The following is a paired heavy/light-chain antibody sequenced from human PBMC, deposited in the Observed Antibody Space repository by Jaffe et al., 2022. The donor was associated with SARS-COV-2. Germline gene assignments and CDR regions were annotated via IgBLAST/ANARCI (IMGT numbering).Light chain of an antibody. CDR2: GAS. V-gene: IGKV3-15*01. CDR3: QQYNNWPALT. Sequence: EIVMTQSPATLSVSPGERATLSCRASQSVSSNLAWYQQKPGQAPRLLIYGASTRATGIPARFSGSGSGTEFTLTISSLQSEDFAVYYCQQYNNWPALTFGGGTKVEIK. J-gene: IGKJ4*01. CDR1: QSVSSN.
Heavy chain of an antibody. CDR3: ARFVGSFGEWYYYGMDV. CDR1: GFTFDDYG. Sequence: EVQLVESGGGVVRPGGSLRLSCAASGFTFDDYGMSWVRQAPGKGLEWVSGINWNGGSTGYADSVKGRFTISRDNAKNSLYLQMNSLRAEDTALYHCARFVGSFGEWYYYGMDVWGQGTTVTVSS. V-gene: IGHV3-20*01. CDR2: INWNGGST. J-gene: IGHJ6*02. D-gene: IGHD3-10*01.